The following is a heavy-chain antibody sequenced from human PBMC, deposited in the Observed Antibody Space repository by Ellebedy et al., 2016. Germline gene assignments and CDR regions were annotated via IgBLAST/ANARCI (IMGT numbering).Heavy chain of an antibody. D-gene: IGHD3-3*01. CDR2: ISAYNGNT. CDR1: SYTFTNFA. V-gene: IGHV1-18*01. Sequence: ASVKVSXKASSYTFTNFAVSWVRQAPGQGLEWMGWISAYNGNTKYAPKLQGRVTMTTDTSTSTAYMDLRSLRSDDTAVYYCGRANTILGVVRPEYYFYYMDVWGSGTTVTVSS. CDR3: GRANTILGVVRPEYYFYYMDV. J-gene: IGHJ6*03.